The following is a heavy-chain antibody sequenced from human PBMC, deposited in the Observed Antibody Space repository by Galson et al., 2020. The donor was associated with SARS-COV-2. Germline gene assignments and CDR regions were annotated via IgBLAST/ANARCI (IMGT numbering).Heavy chain of an antibody. J-gene: IGHJ4*02. Sequence: ASVKVSCKASGYSFTGYHFHWVRQAPGQGLEWLGWLNPKSGATIYAQRFHGRVTMTSDTSIRTAYMELSRLTSDDTALYYCARGNRYYADFWGQGTLVTVSS. D-gene: IGHD3-22*01. CDR2: LNPKSGAT. CDR3: ARGNRYYADF. CDR1: GYSFTGYH. V-gene: IGHV1-2*02.